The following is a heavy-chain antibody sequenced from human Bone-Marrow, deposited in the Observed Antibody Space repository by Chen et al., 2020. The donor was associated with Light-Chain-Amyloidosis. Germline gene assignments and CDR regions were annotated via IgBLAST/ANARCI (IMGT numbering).Heavy chain of an antibody. CDR2: IRYDGSNK. D-gene: IGHD6-19*01. V-gene: IGHV3-30*02. Sequence: VQLPESGGGLVQPGGSLRLSCAASGFTFSSYGMHWVRQAPGKGLEWGAFIRYDGSNKYYADSVKVRFTISRDNSKNTLYLQMNSLRAEDTAVYYCARPTSVWLQLTTGGDFWGQGTLVTVSS. CDR1: GFTFSSYG. J-gene: IGHJ4*02. CDR3: ARPTSVWLQLTTGGDF.